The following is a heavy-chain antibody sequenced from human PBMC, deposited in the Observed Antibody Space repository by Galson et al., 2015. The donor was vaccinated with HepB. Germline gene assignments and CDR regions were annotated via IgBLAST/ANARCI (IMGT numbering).Heavy chain of an antibody. V-gene: IGHV4-31*03. J-gene: IGHJ4*02. CDR3: AREVAGDGYQYADY. Sequence: TLSLTCSVSGYSISTSVHHWAWFRQPPGKGLEWIGYFYYNGATYSNPSLESRVTISGDTSKNQFSLRLTSVTAADTALYYCAREVAGDGYQYADYWGQGTLVTVSS. CDR1: GYSISTSVHH. CDR2: FYYNGAT. D-gene: IGHD5-24*01.